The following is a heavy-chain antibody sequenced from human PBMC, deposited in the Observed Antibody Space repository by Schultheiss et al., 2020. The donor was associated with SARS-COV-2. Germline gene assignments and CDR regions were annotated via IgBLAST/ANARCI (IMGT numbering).Heavy chain of an antibody. CDR3: ARRGPGITGTKGDYYYYGMDV. J-gene: IGHJ6*02. CDR1: GGSISSGGYY. Sequence: SQTLSLTCTVSGGSISSGGYYWSWIRQHPGKGLEWIGYIYYSGSTNYNPSLKSRVTMSVDTSKNQFSLKLSSVTAADTAVYYCARRGPGITGTKGDYYYYGMDVWGQGTTVTVSS. V-gene: IGHV4-31*03. CDR2: IYYSGST. D-gene: IGHD1-20*01.